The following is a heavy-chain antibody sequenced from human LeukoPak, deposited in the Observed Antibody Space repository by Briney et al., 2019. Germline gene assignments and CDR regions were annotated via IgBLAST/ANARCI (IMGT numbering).Heavy chain of an antibody. CDR2: ISWNSGSI. CDR1: GFTFDDYA. CDR3: AKDQTYYYDSSGPNWFDP. D-gene: IGHD3-22*01. J-gene: IGHJ5*02. Sequence: GRSLRLSCAASGFTFDDYAMRWVRQAPGKGLEWVSGISWNSGSIGYADSVKGRFTISRDNAKNSLYLQMNSLRAEDTALYYCAKDQTYYYDSSGPNWFDPWGQGTLVTVSS. V-gene: IGHV3-9*01.